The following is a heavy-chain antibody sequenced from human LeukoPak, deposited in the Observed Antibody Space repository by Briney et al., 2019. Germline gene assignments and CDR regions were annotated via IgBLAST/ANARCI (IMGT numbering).Heavy chain of an antibody. J-gene: IGHJ6*03. Sequence: GASVKVSCKASGYTFTGYYMHWVRQAPGQGLEWMGWINPNSGGTNYAQKFQGRVTMTRDTSISTAYMELSRLRSEDTAVYYCARGGGMIIAARPAYYYYMDVWGKGTTVTVSS. D-gene: IGHD6-6*01. CDR2: INPNSGGT. V-gene: IGHV1-2*02. CDR3: ARGGGMIIAARPAYYYYMDV. CDR1: GYTFTGYY.